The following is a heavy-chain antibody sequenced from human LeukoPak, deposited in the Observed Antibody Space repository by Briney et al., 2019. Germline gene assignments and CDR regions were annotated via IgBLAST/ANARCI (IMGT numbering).Heavy chain of an antibody. Sequence: SETLSLTCTVSGGSLSSSSYYWGWIRQPPGKGLEWIGSIYYSGSTYYNPSLKSRVTISVDTSKNQFSLKLSSVTAADTAVYYCARAMGKSYYFDYWGQGTLVTVSS. CDR3: ARAMGKSYYFDY. V-gene: IGHV4-39*01. CDR2: IYYSGST. CDR1: GGSLSSSSYY. J-gene: IGHJ4*02. D-gene: IGHD1-26*01.